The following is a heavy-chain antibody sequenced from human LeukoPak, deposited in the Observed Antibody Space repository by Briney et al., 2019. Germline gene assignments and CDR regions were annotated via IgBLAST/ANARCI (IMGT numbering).Heavy chain of an antibody. CDR3: ARSFDCSSTSCYRGWFDP. CDR1: GCSFTSYW. D-gene: IGHD2-2*02. CDR2: IYPGDSDT. J-gene: IGHJ5*02. Sequence: GESLKISCKGSGCSFTSYWIGWVRQMPGKGLEWMGIIYPGDSDTRYSPSFQGQVTISADKSISTAYLQWSSLKASDTAMYYCARSFDCSSTSCYRGWFDPWGQGTLVTVSS. V-gene: IGHV5-51*01.